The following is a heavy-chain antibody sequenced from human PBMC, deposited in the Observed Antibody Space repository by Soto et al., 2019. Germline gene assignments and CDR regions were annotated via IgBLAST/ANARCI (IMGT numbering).Heavy chain of an antibody. J-gene: IGHJ6*03. D-gene: IGHD4-17*01. CDR2: IYPGDSDT. V-gene: IGHV5-51*01. CDR1: GYSFTSYW. CDR3: ARLHHGDDYYYYYYMDV. Sequence: GESLKISCKGSGYSFTSYWIGWVRQMPGKGLEWMGIIYPGDSDTRYSPSFQGQVTISADKSISTAYLQWSSLKASDTAMYYCARLHHGDDYYYYYYMDVWGKGTTVTVSS.